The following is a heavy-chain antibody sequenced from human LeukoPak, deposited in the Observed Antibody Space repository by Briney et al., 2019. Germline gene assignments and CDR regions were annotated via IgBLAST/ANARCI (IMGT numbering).Heavy chain of an antibody. D-gene: IGHD3-16*01. CDR2: INRDGNTT. V-gene: IGHV3-74*01. J-gene: IGHJ6*02. Sequence: PGGSLRLSCAASGFTFSSYWMHWVRHAPGKGLVWVSRINRDGNTTRYADSVKGRFTISRDNAKNTLYLQMNSLRAEDTAVYYCVRVRGSGYDYYYGMDVWGQGTTVTVSS. CDR3: VRVRGSGYDYYYGMDV. CDR1: GFTFSSYW.